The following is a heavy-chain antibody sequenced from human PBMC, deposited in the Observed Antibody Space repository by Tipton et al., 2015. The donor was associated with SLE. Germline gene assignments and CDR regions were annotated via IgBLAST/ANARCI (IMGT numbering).Heavy chain of an antibody. J-gene: IGHJ4*02. D-gene: IGHD3-22*01. Sequence: TLSLTCIVSGGSISRGTYYWSWIRQHPGKGPEWIGYIYNSGGTYYNPSLKSRVTISIDTSKNQFSLKLSSVTAADTAVYYCARFPRRDSSIYWGRGTLVTVSS. V-gene: IGHV4-31*03. CDR2: IYNSGGT. CDR1: GGSISRGTYY. CDR3: ARFPRRDSSIY.